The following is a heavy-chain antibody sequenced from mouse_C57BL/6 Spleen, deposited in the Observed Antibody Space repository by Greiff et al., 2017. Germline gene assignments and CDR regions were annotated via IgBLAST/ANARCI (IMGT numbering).Heavy chain of an antibody. J-gene: IGHJ3*01. Sequence: EVQLVESGGGLVQPGGSLSLSCAASGFTFTDYYMSWVRQPPGKALEWLGFIRNKANGYTTEYSASVKGRFTISRDNSQSILYLQMNALRAEDSATYYCARSSTGTSWFAYWGQGTLVIVSA. V-gene: IGHV7-3*01. CDR2: IRNKANGYTT. D-gene: IGHD4-1*02. CDR3: ARSSTGTSWFAY. CDR1: GFTFTDYY.